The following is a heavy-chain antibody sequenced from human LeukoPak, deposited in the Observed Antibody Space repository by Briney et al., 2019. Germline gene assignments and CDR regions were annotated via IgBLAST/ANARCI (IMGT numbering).Heavy chain of an antibody. D-gene: IGHD5-18*01. J-gene: IGHJ4*02. CDR2: ISHSGST. Sequence: SETLSLTCAVYGGSFSGYYWSWIRQPPGKGLEWIGEISHSGSTNYNPSLKSRVTISVDTSKNQFSLKLSSVTAADTAVYYCARGYSYGTHRFDYWGQGTLVTVSS. CDR3: ARGYSYGTHRFDY. V-gene: IGHV4-34*01. CDR1: GGSFSGYY.